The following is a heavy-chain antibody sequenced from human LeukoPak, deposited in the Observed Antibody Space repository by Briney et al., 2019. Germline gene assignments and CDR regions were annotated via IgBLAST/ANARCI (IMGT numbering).Heavy chain of an antibody. CDR3: ARAVRWAHYYYYMDV. Sequence: SETLSLTCTVSGGSISSSSYYWGWIRQPPGKGLEWIGSIYYSGSTYYNPSLKSRVTISVDTSKNQFSLKLSSVTAADTAVYYCARAVRWAHYYYYMDVWGKGTTVAVSS. CDR1: GGSISSSSYY. CDR2: IYYSGST. V-gene: IGHV4-39*07. J-gene: IGHJ6*03. D-gene: IGHD5-24*01.